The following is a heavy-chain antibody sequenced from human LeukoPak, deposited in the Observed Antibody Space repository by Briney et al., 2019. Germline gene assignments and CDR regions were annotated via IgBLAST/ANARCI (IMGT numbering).Heavy chain of an antibody. CDR1: GFTFSTYS. Sequence: GASLRLSCVASGFTFSTYSMSWVRQAPGKGLEWVSYIRSSDRAIYYADSVTGRFTISRDNAKNSLYLQMHSLRDEDTAVYYCARDRDWAFDYWGQGTLVTVSS. CDR2: IRSSDRAI. J-gene: IGHJ4*02. V-gene: IGHV3-48*02. CDR3: ARDRDWAFDY. D-gene: IGHD3-9*01.